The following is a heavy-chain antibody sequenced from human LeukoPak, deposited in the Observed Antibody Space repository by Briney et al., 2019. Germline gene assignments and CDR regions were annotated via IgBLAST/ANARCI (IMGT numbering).Heavy chain of an antibody. Sequence: SETLSLTCTVSGGSISSSSYSWGWIRQPPGKGLEWIGSIYYSGSTYYNPSLKSRVTISVDTSKNQFSLKLSSVTAADTAVYYCARAYYYDSSGSHACDAFDIWGQGTMVTVSS. CDR1: GGSISSSSYS. CDR3: ARAYYYDSSGSHACDAFDI. V-gene: IGHV4-39*01. CDR2: IYYSGST. J-gene: IGHJ3*02. D-gene: IGHD3-22*01.